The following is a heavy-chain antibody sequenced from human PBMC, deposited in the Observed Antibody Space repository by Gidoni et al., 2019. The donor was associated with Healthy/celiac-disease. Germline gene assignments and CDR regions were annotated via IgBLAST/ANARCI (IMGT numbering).Heavy chain of an antibody. CDR1: GGSISSSTYY. Sequence: QLQLQESGPGLVKPSETLSLPCTVSGGSISSSTYYWGWLRQPPGTRLEWIGSIYYSGSTSYNPSLKSRVTISVDTSKNQFSLNLSPVTAADTAVYYCARHVRYCSSTSCMVWFDPWGQGTLVTVSS. CDR2: IYYSGST. V-gene: IGHV4-39*01. J-gene: IGHJ5*02. D-gene: IGHD2-2*01. CDR3: ARHVRYCSSTSCMVWFDP.